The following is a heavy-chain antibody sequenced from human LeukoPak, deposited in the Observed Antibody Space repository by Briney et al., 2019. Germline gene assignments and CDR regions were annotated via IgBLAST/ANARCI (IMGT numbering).Heavy chain of an antibody. V-gene: IGHV3-7*01. D-gene: IGHD2-2*01. CDR2: IKQDGSEK. Sequence: GGSLRLSCAASGFTFSTYWMMWVRQAPGKGLEGVANIKQDGSEKYYVDSVKGRFTISRDNAKNLVYLQMNSLRAEDTAVYYCARVKSIVVVPAADTEAFDIWGQGTMVTVSS. CDR1: GFTFSTYW. J-gene: IGHJ3*02. CDR3: ARVKSIVVVPAADTEAFDI.